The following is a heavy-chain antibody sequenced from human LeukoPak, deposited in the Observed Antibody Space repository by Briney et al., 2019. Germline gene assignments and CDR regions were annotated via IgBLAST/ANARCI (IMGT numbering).Heavy chain of an antibody. D-gene: IGHD3-3*01. CDR3: ARGYYDFWSGYPGVYMDV. J-gene: IGHJ6*03. CDR1: GGTFSSYA. V-gene: IGHV1-69*05. Sequence: SSVKVSCKASGGTFSSYAISWVRQAPGQGLEWMGGIIPIFGTANYAQKFQGRVTITTDESTSTAYMELSSLRSENTAAYYCARGYYDFWSGYPGVYMDVWGKGTTVTVSS. CDR2: IIPIFGTA.